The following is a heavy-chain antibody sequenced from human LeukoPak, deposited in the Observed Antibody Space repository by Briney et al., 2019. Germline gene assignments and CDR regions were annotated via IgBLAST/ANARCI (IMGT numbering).Heavy chain of an antibody. Sequence: PGGSLRLSCTASGFIFSSFGMHWVRQAPGKGLEWVAVISNDGGNIYHADSVKGRFTISRDNSRNTLYLQMNSLRVDGTAMYYCAKGAYDYVWGSYHNFDYWGQGTLVTVSS. CDR1: GFIFSSFG. J-gene: IGHJ4*02. D-gene: IGHD3-16*02. CDR3: AKGAYDYVWGSYHNFDY. CDR2: ISNDGGNI. V-gene: IGHV3-30*18.